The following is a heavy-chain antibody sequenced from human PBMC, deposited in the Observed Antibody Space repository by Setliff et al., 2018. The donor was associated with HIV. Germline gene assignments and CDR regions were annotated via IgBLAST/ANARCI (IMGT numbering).Heavy chain of an antibody. CDR2: INPNSGGT. Sequence: ASVKVSCKASGYTFTGYYMHWVRQAPGQGLEWMGRINPNSGGTNYARKFQGRVTMTRDTSITTAYMELSRLRSEDTAVYYCATSTLGWSDDAFDIWGQGTMVTVSS. CDR1: GYTFTGYY. D-gene: IGHD2-21*01. J-gene: IGHJ3*02. V-gene: IGHV1-2*06. CDR3: ATSTLGWSDDAFDI.